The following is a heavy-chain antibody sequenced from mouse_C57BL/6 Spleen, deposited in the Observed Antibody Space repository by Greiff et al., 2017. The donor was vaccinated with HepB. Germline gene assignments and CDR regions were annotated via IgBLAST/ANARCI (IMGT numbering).Heavy chain of an antibody. CDR2: IHPNSGST. J-gene: IGHJ4*01. D-gene: IGHD2-5*01. Sequence: QVQLKESGAELVKPGASVKLSCKASGYTFTSYWMHWVKQRPGQGLEWIGMIHPNSGSTNYNEKFKSKATLTVDKSSSTAYMQLSSLTSEDSAVYYCARDYSNPYYAMDYWGQGTSVTVSS. CDR1: GYTFTSYW. V-gene: IGHV1-64*01. CDR3: ARDYSNPYYAMDY.